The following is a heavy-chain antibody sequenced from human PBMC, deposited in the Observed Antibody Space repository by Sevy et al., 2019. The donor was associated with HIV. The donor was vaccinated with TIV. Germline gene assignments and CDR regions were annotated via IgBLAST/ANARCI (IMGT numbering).Heavy chain of an antibody. D-gene: IGHD5-18*01. Sequence: SETLSLTCTVSGGSISSYYWSWIRQPPGKGLEWIGYIYYSGSTNYNPSLKSRVTISVDTSKNQFSLKLRSVTAADTAVYYCARDSWDSSGREPNYYGMDVWGQGTTVTVSS. V-gene: IGHV4-59*01. CDR3: ARDSWDSSGREPNYYGMDV. CDR1: GGSISSYY. CDR2: IYYSGST. J-gene: IGHJ6*02.